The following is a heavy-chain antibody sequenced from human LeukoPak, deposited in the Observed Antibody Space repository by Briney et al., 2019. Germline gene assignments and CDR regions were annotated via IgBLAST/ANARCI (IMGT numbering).Heavy chain of an antibody. CDR1: GYTFTDYY. CDR3: ARGSPLTTDYYSYGMDV. Sequence: ASVKVSCKPSGYTFTDYYMHWVRQAPGQGLEWMGWINPNSGDTNHAQKFQGRVTMTRDTFISTVYMELSRLRSDDTAVYYCARGSPLTTDYYSYGMDVWGQGTSVTVSS. J-gene: IGHJ6*02. D-gene: IGHD4-11*01. V-gene: IGHV1-2*02. CDR2: INPNSGDT.